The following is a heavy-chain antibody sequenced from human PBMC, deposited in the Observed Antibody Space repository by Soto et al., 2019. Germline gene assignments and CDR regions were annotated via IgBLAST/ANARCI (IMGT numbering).Heavy chain of an antibody. D-gene: IGHD3-3*01. Sequence: ASVKVSCKASGYTFTSYGISWVRQAPGQGLEWMGWISAYNGNTNYAQKLQGRVTMTTDTSTSTAYMELRSLRSEDTAVYYCAKVFKGDYGRYYDFWSGYYPRDYYGMDVWGQGTTVTVSS. CDR1: GYTFTSYG. CDR3: AKVFKGDYGRYYDFWSGYYPRDYYGMDV. J-gene: IGHJ6*02. V-gene: IGHV1-18*01. CDR2: ISAYNGNT.